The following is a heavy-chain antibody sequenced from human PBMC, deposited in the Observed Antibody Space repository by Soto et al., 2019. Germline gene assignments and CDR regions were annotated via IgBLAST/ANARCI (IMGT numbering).Heavy chain of an antibody. Sequence: SVKVSCKASGGTFSSYSISWVRQAPGQGLEWMGGIIPIFGTANYAQKFQGRVTITADESTSTAYMELSSLRSEDTAVYYCARGCSSTSCLGYYYYYYGMDVWGQGTTVTVSS. CDR3: ARGCSSTSCLGYYYYYYGMDV. CDR2: IIPIFGTA. CDR1: GGTFSSYS. J-gene: IGHJ6*02. V-gene: IGHV1-69*13. D-gene: IGHD2-2*01.